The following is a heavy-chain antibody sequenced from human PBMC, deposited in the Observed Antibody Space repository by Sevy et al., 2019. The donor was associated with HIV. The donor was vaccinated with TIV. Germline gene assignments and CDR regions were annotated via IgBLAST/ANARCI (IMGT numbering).Heavy chain of an antibody. D-gene: IGHD1-7*01. J-gene: IGHJ4*02. CDR2: INPNSGGT. V-gene: IGHV1-2*02. Sequence: ASVKVSCKASGYTFTGYYMHWVRQAPGQGLAWMGWINPNSGGTNYAQKFQGRVTMTRYTSISTAYMELSRLRSDATALYYCVRDMELVDEWTQEFYYWGQGTLVTVSS. CDR3: VRDMELVDEWTQEFYY. CDR1: GYTFTGYY.